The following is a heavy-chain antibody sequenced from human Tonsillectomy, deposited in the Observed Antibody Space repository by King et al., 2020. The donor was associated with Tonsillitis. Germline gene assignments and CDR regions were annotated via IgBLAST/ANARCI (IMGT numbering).Heavy chain of an antibody. J-gene: IGHJ5*02. CDR2: INPNSGGT. D-gene: IGHD1-26*01. Sequence: QLVQSGAEVQTPGASVKVSCQASGSPFTGSSIHWVRQAPGQGLEWMGWINPNSGGTNYAQKFQGRVTMTRDTSISTAYMELSRLRYDDTAGEDGARGEGGRAPRGDTWGQGTRGSGSA. CDR1: GSPFTGSS. CDR3: ARGEGGRAPRGDT. V-gene: IGHV1-2*02.